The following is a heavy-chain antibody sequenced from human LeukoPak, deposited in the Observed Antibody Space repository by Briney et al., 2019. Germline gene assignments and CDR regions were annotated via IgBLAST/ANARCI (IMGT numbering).Heavy chain of an antibody. CDR3: ARQFYGSGSFSEYFQH. CDR2: IIPIFGTA. D-gene: IGHD3-10*01. J-gene: IGHJ1*01. Sequence: SVKVSCKASGGTFSSYAISWVRQAPGQGLEWMGRIIPIFGTANYAQKFQGRVTITTDKSTSTAYMELSSLRSEDTAVYYCARQFYGSGSFSEYFQHWGQGTLVTVSS. CDR1: GGTFSSYA. V-gene: IGHV1-69*05.